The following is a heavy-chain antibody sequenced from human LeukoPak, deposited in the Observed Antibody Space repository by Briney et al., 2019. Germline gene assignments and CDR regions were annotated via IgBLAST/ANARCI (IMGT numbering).Heavy chain of an antibody. CDR1: GFTFDDNA. J-gene: IGHJ6*04. CDR2: ISWDGGST. CDR3: AKTLVGYSYGTDYYGMDV. V-gene: IGHV3-43D*04. Sequence: GGSLRLSCAASGFTFDDNAMHWVRQAPGKGLEWVSLISWDGGSTYYADSVKGRFTISRDNSKNSLYLQMNSLRAEDTALYYCAKTLVGYSYGTDYYGMDVWGKGTTVTVSS. D-gene: IGHD5-18*01.